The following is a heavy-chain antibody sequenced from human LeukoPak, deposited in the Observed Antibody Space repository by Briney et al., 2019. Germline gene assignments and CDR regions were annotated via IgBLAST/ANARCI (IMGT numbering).Heavy chain of an antibody. CDR3: ARTALFGGYYYYYYMDV. CDR1: GGSISSSSYY. Sequence: SETLSLTCTVSGGSISSSSYYWGWIRQPPGKGLEWIGSIYYSGSTYYNPSLKSRVTISVDTSKNQFSLKLSSVTAADTAVYYCARTALFGGYYYYYYMDVWGKGTTVTVSS. D-gene: IGHD3-16*01. J-gene: IGHJ6*03. V-gene: IGHV4-39*07. CDR2: IYYSGST.